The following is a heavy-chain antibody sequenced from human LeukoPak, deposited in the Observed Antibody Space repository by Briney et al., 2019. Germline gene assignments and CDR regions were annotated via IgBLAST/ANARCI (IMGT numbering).Heavy chain of an antibody. CDR2: IYYGGST. CDR1: GDSINSNY. Sequence: SETLSLTCSVSGDSINSNYWSWMRQPPGKGLEWVGYIYYGGSTNYNPSLKSRVSMSVDTSKNQFSLNLSSVTAADTAVYHCARLLAGCPGGRCRAHFDYWGQGTLVTVSS. D-gene: IGHD2-15*01. V-gene: IGHV4-59*01. J-gene: IGHJ4*02. CDR3: ARLLAGCPGGRCRAHFDY.